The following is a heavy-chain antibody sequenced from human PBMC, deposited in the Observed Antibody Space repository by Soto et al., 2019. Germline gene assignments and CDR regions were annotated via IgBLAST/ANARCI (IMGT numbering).Heavy chain of an antibody. CDR3: ARGPMSCTSTSCPYFFDY. J-gene: IGHJ4*02. CDR2: MNPNSGNT. Sequence: QVQLVQSGAEVKKPGASVKVSCKASGYTFTNYDINWVRQATGQGLEWMGWMNPNSGNTGYAQKFQGRVTMTRNTSMSTASMELSGLRSEDTAVYYCARGPMSCTSTSCPYFFDYWAQGTLVTVSS. CDR1: GYTFTNYD. D-gene: IGHD2-2*01. V-gene: IGHV1-8*01.